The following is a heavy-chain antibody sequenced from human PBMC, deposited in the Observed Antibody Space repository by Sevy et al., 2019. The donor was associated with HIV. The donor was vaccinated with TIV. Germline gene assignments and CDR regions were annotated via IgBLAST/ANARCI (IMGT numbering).Heavy chain of an antibody. D-gene: IGHD2-8*01. Sequence: GGCLRLSCAVSGFTFGSYWMTWVRQAPGKGLEWVANIKQDESEKYYEDFVKGRFTISRDNARNSLYLQMNNLTTEDTAVYYCARDVFHGYFDYWGQGTLVTVSS. V-gene: IGHV3-7*01. CDR3: ARDVFHGYFDY. CDR2: IKQDESEK. J-gene: IGHJ4*02. CDR1: GFTFGSYW.